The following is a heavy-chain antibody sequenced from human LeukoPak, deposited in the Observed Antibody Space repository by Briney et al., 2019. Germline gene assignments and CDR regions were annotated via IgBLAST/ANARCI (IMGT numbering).Heavy chain of an antibody. J-gene: IGHJ6*02. CDR3: AKGCAAAYPYYYYFGMDV. Sequence: GGSLRLSCATSGFTFDDYAMHWVRQAPGKGLEWVSGISWNSVSIGYADSVKGRFTTSRDNAKNSLYLQMNSLRPEDTALYYCAKGCAAAYPYYYYFGMDVWGQGTTVTVSS. V-gene: IGHV3-9*01. CDR2: ISWNSVSI. D-gene: IGHD6-25*01. CDR1: GFTFDDYA.